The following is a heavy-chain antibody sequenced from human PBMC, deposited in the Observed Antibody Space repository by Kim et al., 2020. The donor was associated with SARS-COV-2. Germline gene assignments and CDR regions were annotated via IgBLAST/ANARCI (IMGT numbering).Heavy chain of an antibody. CDR3: APTPGTYCIRYFCPS. CDR2: IYAGGNR. J-gene: IGHJ4*02. CDR1: VFSVSANH. D-gene: IGHD3-16*02. Sequence: GGSLRLSCAVSVFSVSANHMTWVRQAPGKGLEWVSIIYAGGNRDYAESVKGRFIISKDNSKNTVDLQMDSLRVEDTAVYYCAPTPGTYCIRYFCPSWGQGTLVTVAS. V-gene: IGHV3-53*01.